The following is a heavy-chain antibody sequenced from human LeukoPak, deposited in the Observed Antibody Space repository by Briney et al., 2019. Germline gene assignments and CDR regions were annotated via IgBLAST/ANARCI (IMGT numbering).Heavy chain of an antibody. V-gene: IGHV1-69*01. CDR1: GGTFSSYA. J-gene: IGHJ5*02. Sequence: GSSVKVSCKASGGTFSSYAISWVRQAPGQGLEWMGGIIPIFGTANCAQKFQGRVTITADESTSTAYMELSSLRSEDTAVYYCAIRLGYCSSTSCSNWFDPWGQGTLVTVSS. D-gene: IGHD2-2*01. CDR2: IIPIFGTA. CDR3: AIRLGYCSSTSCSNWFDP.